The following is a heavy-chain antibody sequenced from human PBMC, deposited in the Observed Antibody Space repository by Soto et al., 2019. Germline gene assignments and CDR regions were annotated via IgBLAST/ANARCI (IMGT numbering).Heavy chain of an antibody. Sequence: QVQLVQSGAEVKKPGASVKVSCKASGYTFTSYGLHWVRQAPGQRLESMGWINAGNGNTKYSQKFQGRVTITRDTSASRAYMELTSLRSEDTAVYYCARDGAVAGDLNFDYWGQGTLVTVSS. CDR2: INAGNGNT. CDR1: GYTFTSYG. D-gene: IGHD6-19*01. V-gene: IGHV1-3*01. CDR3: ARDGAVAGDLNFDY. J-gene: IGHJ4*02.